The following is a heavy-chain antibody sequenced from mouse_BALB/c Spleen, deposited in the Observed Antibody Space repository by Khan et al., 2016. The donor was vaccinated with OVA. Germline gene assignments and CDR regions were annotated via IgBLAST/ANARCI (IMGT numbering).Heavy chain of an antibody. CDR3: ARDGSRYNYAMDY. V-gene: IGHV3-2*02. CDR2: ISSSGST. J-gene: IGHJ4*01. Sequence: EVELVESGPGLVKPSQSLSLTCTVTGYSITSDYAWNWIRQFPGNKLEWMGYISSSGSTNYNPALKSRISITRDPSKNQFFLQLNSVPTEDTATYYCARDGSRYNYAMDYWGQGTSVTVSS. CDR1: GYSITSDYA. D-gene: IGHD2-3*01.